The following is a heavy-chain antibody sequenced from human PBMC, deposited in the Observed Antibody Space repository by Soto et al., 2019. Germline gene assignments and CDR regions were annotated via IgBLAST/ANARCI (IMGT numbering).Heavy chain of an antibody. CDR3: AKDPPRYDFWSGYSTYGMDV. CDR2: ISGSGGST. J-gene: IGHJ6*02. V-gene: IGHV3-23*01. D-gene: IGHD3-3*01. Sequence: GGSLRLSCAASGFTFSSYAMSWVRQAPGKGLEWVSAISGSGGSTYYADSVKGRFTISRDNSKNTLYLQMNSLRAEDTAVYYCAKDPPRYDFWSGYSTYGMDVWGQGTTVTVSS. CDR1: GFTFSSYA.